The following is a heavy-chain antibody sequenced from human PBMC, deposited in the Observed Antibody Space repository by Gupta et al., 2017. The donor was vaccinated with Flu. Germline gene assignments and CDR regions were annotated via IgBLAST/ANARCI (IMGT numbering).Heavy chain of an antibody. CDR1: GGSFSGYY. Sequence: QVRLQQWGAGLLKPSETLSLTCAVYGGSFSGYYWRWSRQSPGKGLEWIGEINHSGDTNYITSLKSRVTLSVDTSKTQFSLNLTSVTAADTAVYYCARLRPLLRFLAAWGQGTLVTVSS. CDR2: INHSGDT. CDR3: ARLRPLLRFLAA. J-gene: IGHJ5*02. D-gene: IGHD3-3*01. V-gene: IGHV4-34*02.